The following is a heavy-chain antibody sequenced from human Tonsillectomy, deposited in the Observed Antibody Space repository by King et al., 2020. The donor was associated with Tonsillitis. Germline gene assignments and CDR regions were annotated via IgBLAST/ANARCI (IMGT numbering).Heavy chain of an antibody. CDR2: INQDGSEK. Sequence: VQLVESGGGLVQPGGSLRLSCAASGFIFSNYWMSWVRQAPGKGLEWVANINQDGSEKYHVDSVKGRFTISRDNAENSLHLQIHSLRAEDTAVYYCARGDRGAAGHLYDYYGMDVWGQGTTVTVS. J-gene: IGHJ6*02. CDR3: ARGDRGAAGHLYDYYGMDV. V-gene: IGHV3-7*03. D-gene: IGHD6-13*01. CDR1: GFIFSNYW.